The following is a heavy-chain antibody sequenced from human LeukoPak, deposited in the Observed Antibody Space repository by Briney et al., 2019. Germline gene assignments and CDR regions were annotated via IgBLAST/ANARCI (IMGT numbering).Heavy chain of an antibody. CDR2: INPNSGGT. J-gene: IGHJ4*02. D-gene: IGHD6-6*01. Sequence: GASVKVSCKASGYTFTSYGISWVRQAPGQGLEWMGWINPNSGGTNYAQKFQGRVTMTRDTSISTAYMELSRLRSDDTAVYYCARRMYSSSSPDYWGQGTLVTVSS. CDR1: GYTFTSYG. V-gene: IGHV1-2*02. CDR3: ARRMYSSSSPDY.